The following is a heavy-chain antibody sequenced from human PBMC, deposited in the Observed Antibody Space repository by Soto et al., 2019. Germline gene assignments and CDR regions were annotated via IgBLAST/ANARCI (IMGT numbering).Heavy chain of an antibody. CDR1: GYSFPIYC. CDR2: IDPSDSYI. V-gene: IGHV5-10-1*01. CDR3: ARHGQLALFDQ. Sequence: GESVKISCQGPGYSFPIYCISWVLQMPGKGLQWMGRIDPSDSYINYSPSFEGHVNISIDKSINTAYLQWSSLKASDTAIYYCARHGQLALFDQWGQGTLVTVSS. J-gene: IGHJ5*02. D-gene: IGHD6-6*01.